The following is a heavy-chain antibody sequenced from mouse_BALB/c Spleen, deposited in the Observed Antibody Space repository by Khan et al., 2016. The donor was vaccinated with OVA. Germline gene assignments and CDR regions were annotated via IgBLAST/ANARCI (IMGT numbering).Heavy chain of an antibody. J-gene: IGHJ4*01. Sequence: VQLQQSGAELARPGASMRMSCKASGYTFTSNTMHWIKQRPGQGLEWIGYINPRSGYTNYNQNFKDKATLTADKSSSTANMQLSSLTSEDSAVYYCARRTTGYTMDSWGQGTSVTVSS. D-gene: IGHD2-14*01. CDR2: INPRSGYT. V-gene: IGHV1-4*01. CDR1: GYTFTSNT. CDR3: ARRTTGYTMDS.